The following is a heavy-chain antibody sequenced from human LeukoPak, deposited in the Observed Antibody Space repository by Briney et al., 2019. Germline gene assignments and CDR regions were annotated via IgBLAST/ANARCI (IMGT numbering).Heavy chain of an antibody. CDR2: FSVSDATT. Sequence: GGSLRLSCAASGFTFSSYAMSWVRQAPGKGLEWVSGFSVSDATTYYTDSVKGRFTISRDNSKNTLYLQMNSLRVEDTAVYYCANGYRYCGSTRCDFDYWGQGTLVTVSS. CDR3: ANGYRYCGSTRCDFDY. CDR1: GFTFSSYA. V-gene: IGHV3-23*01. J-gene: IGHJ4*02. D-gene: IGHD2-2*01.